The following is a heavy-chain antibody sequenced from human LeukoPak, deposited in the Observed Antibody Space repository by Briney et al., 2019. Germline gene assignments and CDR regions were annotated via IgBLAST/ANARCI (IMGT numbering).Heavy chain of an antibody. D-gene: IGHD6-13*01. J-gene: IGHJ4*02. Sequence: SETLSLTCTVSGISISSYYWTWVRQPPGKGLEWIGFISNSAITDYNPSLKSRVTISIDTSKNQFSLRVISVTAADTALYFCARLLGAAKTDYFDYWGQGTLVTVSP. CDR3: ARLLGAAKTDYFDY. V-gene: IGHV4-59*08. CDR2: ISNSAIT. CDR1: GISISSYY.